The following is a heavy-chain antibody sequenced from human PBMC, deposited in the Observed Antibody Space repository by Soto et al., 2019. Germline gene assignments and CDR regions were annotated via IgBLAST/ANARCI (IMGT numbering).Heavy chain of an antibody. CDR1: GGSISSYY. CDR2: IYYSGST. CDR3: ARVVGAPGADY. J-gene: IGHJ4*02. D-gene: IGHD1-26*01. Sequence: QVQLQESGPGLVKPSETLSLTCTVSGGSISSYYWSWIRQPPGKGLEWIGYIYYSGSTNYNPSLKTLVTISVDTSKNHFSLKLSSVTAADTAVYYCARVVGAPGADYWGQGTLVTVSS. V-gene: IGHV4-59*01.